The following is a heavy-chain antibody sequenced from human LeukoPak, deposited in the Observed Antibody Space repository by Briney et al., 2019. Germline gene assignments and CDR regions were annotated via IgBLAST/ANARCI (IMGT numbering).Heavy chain of an antibody. D-gene: IGHD1-26*01. CDR1: GFTFSNYA. Sequence: GRSLRLSCATSGFTFSNYAMHWVRQAPGKGLEWVGIISNDGSNKYYADSVKGRFTISRDNSKNTLYLQMNSLRGDDTAVYYCARDASPPFSGSYFDYWGQGTLVTVSA. J-gene: IGHJ4*02. CDR3: ARDASPPFSGSYFDY. CDR2: ISNDGSNK. V-gene: IGHV3-30*04.